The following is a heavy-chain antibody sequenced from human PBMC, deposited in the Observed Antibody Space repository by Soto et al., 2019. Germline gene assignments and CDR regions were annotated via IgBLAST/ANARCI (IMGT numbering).Heavy chain of an antibody. V-gene: IGHV4-30-4*01. CDR3: DREGVGFDSSVYPSRYFDF. J-gene: IGHJ4*02. D-gene: IGHD6-19*01. Sequence: VQLQESGPRLVRPSEALSLTCNVSGGPISGDYYWNGIRQPPGKGLEWIVYIFYSGSTYYNPSLKSRVTMSVDTSKNQFSLRLSSVTAADTAVYYCDREGVGFDSSVYPSRYFDFWGQGILVTVAS. CDR2: IFYSGST. CDR1: GGPISGDYY.